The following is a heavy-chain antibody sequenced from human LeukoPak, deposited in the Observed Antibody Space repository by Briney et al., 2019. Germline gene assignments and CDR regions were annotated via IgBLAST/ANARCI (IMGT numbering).Heavy chain of an antibody. CDR2: ISSSSSYI. CDR3: AKAIWDYDSSGYYCLFDY. V-gene: IGHV3-21*04. CDR1: GFTFSSYS. D-gene: IGHD3-22*01. J-gene: IGHJ4*02. Sequence: GGSLRLSCAASGFTFSSYSMNWVRQAPGKGLEWVSSISSSSSYIYYADSVKGRFTISRDNAKNSLYLQMNSLRAEDTAVYYCAKAIWDYDSSGYYCLFDYWGQGTLVTVSS.